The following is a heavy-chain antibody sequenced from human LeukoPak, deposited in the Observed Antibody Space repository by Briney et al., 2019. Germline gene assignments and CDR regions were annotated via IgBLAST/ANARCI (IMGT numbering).Heavy chain of an antibody. D-gene: IGHD6-19*01. J-gene: IGHJ4*02. CDR2: INHSGST. CDR3: ARRGQYSSGWYRY. CDR1: GGSFSGYY. V-gene: IGHV4-34*01. Sequence: SETLSLTCAVYGGSFSGYYWSWIRQPPGKGLEWIGEINHSGSTNYNPSLKSRVTISVDTSKNQFSLKLSSVTAADTAVYYCARRGQYSSGWYRYWGQGTLVTVSS.